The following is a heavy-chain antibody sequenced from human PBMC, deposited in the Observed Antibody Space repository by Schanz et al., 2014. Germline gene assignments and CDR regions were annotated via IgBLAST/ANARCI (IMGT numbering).Heavy chain of an antibody. CDR3: AKNQYDDVDLSSFYFDF. D-gene: IGHD3-10*02. V-gene: IGHV3-23*01. J-gene: IGHJ4*02. Sequence: EVQLLESGGGLVQPGGSLRLSCAASGFNFNNFAMTWVRQAPGKGLEWVIVISGSGGSTYYADSVRGRFTMSRDNSKNTLYLQMNSLRPEDTAIYYCAKNQYDDVDLSSFYFDFWGQGTLVTVSS. CDR1: GFNFNNFA. CDR2: ISGSGGST.